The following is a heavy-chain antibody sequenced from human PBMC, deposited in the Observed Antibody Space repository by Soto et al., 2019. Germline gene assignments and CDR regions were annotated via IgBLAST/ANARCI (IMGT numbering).Heavy chain of an antibody. D-gene: IGHD2-21*02. CDR3: ARAPAYCGGDCFYFDY. CDR2: IYKSGIT. V-gene: IGHV4-59*01. J-gene: IGHJ4*02. CDR1: GGSISSFY. Sequence: QVQLQESGPGLVKPSEALSLTCSLSGGSISSFYWSCIRQPPGKGLEWIGFIYKSGITNYNPSLKSRVTISVDMSKDQFSLKLRSVTAADTAVYYCARAPAYCGGDCFYFDYWGPGTLVTVSS.